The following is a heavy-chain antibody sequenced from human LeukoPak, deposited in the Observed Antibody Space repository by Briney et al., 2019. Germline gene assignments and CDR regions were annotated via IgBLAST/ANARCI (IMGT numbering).Heavy chain of an antibody. CDR2: ISAYNGNT. CDR3: ARSDHSSWNAFDI. CDR1: GYTFTSYG. D-gene: IGHD2-2*01. V-gene: IGHV1-18*01. Sequence: GASVKVSCKASGYTFTSYGISWVRQAPGQGLEWMGWISAYNGNTNYAQKLQGRVTMTTDTSTSTAYMELSSLTSEDTAVYYCARSDHSSWNAFDIWGQGTMVTVSS. J-gene: IGHJ3*02.